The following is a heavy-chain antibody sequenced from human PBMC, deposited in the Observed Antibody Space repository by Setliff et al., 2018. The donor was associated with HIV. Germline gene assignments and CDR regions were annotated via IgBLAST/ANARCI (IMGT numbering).Heavy chain of an antibody. V-gene: IGHV4-59*08. CDR1: GGSMRNYY. J-gene: IGHJ3*02. D-gene: IGHD1-26*01. CDR3: ARHRPWEVGVFDI. CDR2: ISYNGIT. Sequence: PSETLSLTCSVSGGSMRNYYWSWIRQPPRKGLEWVGYISYNGITTYNPSLKSRVTIPVDTSKNQFSLKLTSVTAADTAVYYCARHRPWEVGVFDIWGQGTMVTVSS.